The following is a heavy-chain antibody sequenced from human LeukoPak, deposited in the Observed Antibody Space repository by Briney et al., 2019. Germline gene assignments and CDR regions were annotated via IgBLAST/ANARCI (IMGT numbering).Heavy chain of an antibody. CDR1: GFTFSSYW. V-gene: IGHV3-7*01. CDR2: IKQDGSEK. D-gene: IGHD3-10*01. Sequence: GGSLRLSCAASGFTFSSYWMSWVRQAPGKGLEWVASIKQDGSEKYYVDSVKGRFTISRDNAKNSLYLQMNSLRAEDTAVYYCARGANYYGSGSPMDVWGQGTTVTVSS. J-gene: IGHJ6*02. CDR3: ARGANYYGSGSPMDV.